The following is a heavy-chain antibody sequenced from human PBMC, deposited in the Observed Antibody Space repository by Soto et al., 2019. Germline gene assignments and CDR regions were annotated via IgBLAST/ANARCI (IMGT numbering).Heavy chain of an antibody. D-gene: IGHD5-18*01. CDR3: ARHGYNYGGGYFDY. Sequence: GGSLRLSCAASGVTVSSNYMSWVRQAPGKGLEWVSVIYSGGSTYYADSVKGRFTISRDNSKNTLYLQLNSLRAEDTAVYYCARHGYNYGGGYFDYWGQGTLVTVSS. CDR2: IYSGGST. V-gene: IGHV3-66*04. CDR1: GVTVSSNY. J-gene: IGHJ4*02.